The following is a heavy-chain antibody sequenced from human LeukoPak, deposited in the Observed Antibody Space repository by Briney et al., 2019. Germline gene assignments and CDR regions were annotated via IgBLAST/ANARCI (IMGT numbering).Heavy chain of an antibody. Sequence: SETLSLTCTVSGGSISSSSYYWSWIRQPPGKGLEWIGYIYYSGSTNYNPSLKSRVTISVDTSKNQFSLKLSSVTAADTAVYYCARGRYDFWSGYYTYYFDYWGQGTLVTVSS. CDR2: IYYSGST. CDR3: ARGRYDFWSGYYTYYFDY. V-gene: IGHV4-61*01. D-gene: IGHD3-3*01. CDR1: GGSISSSSYY. J-gene: IGHJ4*02.